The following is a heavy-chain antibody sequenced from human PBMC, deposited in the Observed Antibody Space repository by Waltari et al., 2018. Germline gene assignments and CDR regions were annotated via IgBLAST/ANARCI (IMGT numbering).Heavy chain of an antibody. CDR2: ISSSGSTI. D-gene: IGHD3-9*01. CDR3: ARGEGDYDILTGSPDAFDI. CDR1: GFTFSSYE. J-gene: IGHJ3*02. V-gene: IGHV3-48*03. Sequence: EVQLVESGGGLVQPGGSLRLSCAASGFTFSSYEMNWVRQAPGKGLEWVSYISSSGSTIYYADSVKGRFTISRDNSKNTLYLQMNSLRAEDTAVYYCARGEGDYDILTGSPDAFDIWGQGTMVTVSS.